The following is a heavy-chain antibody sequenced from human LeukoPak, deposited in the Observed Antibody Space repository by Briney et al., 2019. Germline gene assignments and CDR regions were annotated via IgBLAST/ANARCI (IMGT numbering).Heavy chain of an antibody. J-gene: IGHJ4*02. V-gene: IGHV1-24*01. CDR1: GYTLTELS. Sequence: ASVKVSCKVSGYTLTELSMHWVRQAPGKGLERMGGFDPEDGETIYAQKFQGRVTMTEDTSTDTAYMELSSLRSEDTAVYYCETVLRGYSGFILDYWGQGTLVTVSS. CDR2: FDPEDGET. CDR3: ETVLRGYSGFILDY. D-gene: IGHD5-12*01.